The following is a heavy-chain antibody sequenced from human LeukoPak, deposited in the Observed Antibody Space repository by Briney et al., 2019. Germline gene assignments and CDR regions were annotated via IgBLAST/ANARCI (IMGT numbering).Heavy chain of an antibody. CDR2: IYYSGST. D-gene: IGHD5-12*01. J-gene: IGHJ4*02. CDR3: ARGGVVTTTPRWYYFDY. CDR1: DGSISSYY. Sequence: SETLSLTCSVSDGSISSYYWNWIRQPPGKGLEWIGYIYYSGSTIYSPSLKSRVTISVDTSKNQFSLKLNSVTAADTAVYYCARGGVVTTTPRWYYFDYWGQGTLVTVSS. V-gene: IGHV4-59*01.